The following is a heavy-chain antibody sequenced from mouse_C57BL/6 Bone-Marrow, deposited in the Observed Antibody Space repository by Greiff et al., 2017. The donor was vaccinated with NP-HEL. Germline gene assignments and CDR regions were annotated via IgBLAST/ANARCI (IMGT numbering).Heavy chain of an antibody. CDR3: ARLGGY. CDR1: GYSITSGYY. CDR2: ISYDGSN. Sequence: EVKLQESGPGLVKPSQSLSLTCSVTGYSITSGYYWNWIRQFPGNKLEWMGYISYDGSNNYNPSLKNRISITRDTSKNQFFLKLNSVTTEDTATYYCARLGGYWGQGTTLTVSS. V-gene: IGHV3-6*01. J-gene: IGHJ2*01. D-gene: IGHD4-1*01.